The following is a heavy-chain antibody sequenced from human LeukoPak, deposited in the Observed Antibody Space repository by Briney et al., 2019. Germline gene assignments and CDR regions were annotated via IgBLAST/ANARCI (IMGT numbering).Heavy chain of an antibody. D-gene: IGHD3-22*01. Sequence: PGGSLRLSCAASGFTFSSYGMHWVRQAPGKGLEWVAVIWYDGSNKYYADSVKGRFTISRDNSKNTLYLQMNSLRAEDTAVYYCARGSIYYDSSGYYSFDAFDIWGQGTMVIVSS. CDR2: IWYDGSNK. CDR1: GFTFSSYG. CDR3: ARGSIYYDSSGYYSFDAFDI. J-gene: IGHJ3*02. V-gene: IGHV3-33*01.